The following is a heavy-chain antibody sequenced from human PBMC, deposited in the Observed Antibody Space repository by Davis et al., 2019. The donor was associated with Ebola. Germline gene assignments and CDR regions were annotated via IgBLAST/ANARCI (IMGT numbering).Heavy chain of an antibody. V-gene: IGHV3-33*01. CDR3: ARDLVTMVQGVMDNVGYYYGMDV. CDR2: IWYDGSNK. CDR1: GFTFSSYG. Sequence: GESLKISCAASGFTFSSYGMHWVRQAPGKGLEWVAVIWYDGSNKYYADSVKGRFTISRDNAKNSLYLQMNSLRAEDTAVYYCARDLVTMVQGVMDNVGYYYGMDVWGQGTTVIVSS. J-gene: IGHJ6*02. D-gene: IGHD3-10*01.